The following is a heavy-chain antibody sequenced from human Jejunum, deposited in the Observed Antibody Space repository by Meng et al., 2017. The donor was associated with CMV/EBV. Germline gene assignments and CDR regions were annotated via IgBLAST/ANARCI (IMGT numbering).Heavy chain of an antibody. D-gene: IGHD3-22*01. J-gene: IGHJ4*02. CDR1: GFTFSAYN. V-gene: IGHV3-30*02. CDR3: AKDDSSGYDPYYFDY. CDR2: IRYNGINK. Sequence: GGGWVGAGGSLSLSCAASGFTFSAYNMHWVRQAPGKGLELVAFIRYNGINKYYADSVKGRFTISRDNSKNTVHLEMSSLRVEDTANYYCAKDDSSGYDPYYFDYWGQGTLVTVSS.